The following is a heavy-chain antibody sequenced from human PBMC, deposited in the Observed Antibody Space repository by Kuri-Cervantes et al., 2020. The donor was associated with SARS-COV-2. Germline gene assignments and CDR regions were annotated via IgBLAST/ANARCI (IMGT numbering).Heavy chain of an antibody. D-gene: IGHD1-20*01. CDR2: ISGSGGST. CDR1: GVTFSSYA. V-gene: IGHV3-23*01. J-gene: IGHJ4*02. Sequence: GGSLRLSCAVSGVTFSSYAMSWVRQAPGKGLEWVSAISGSGGSTYYADSVKGRFTISRDNSKNTLYLQMNSLRAEDTAVYYCAKSITGTSLFDYWGQGTLVTVSS. CDR3: AKSITGTSLFDY.